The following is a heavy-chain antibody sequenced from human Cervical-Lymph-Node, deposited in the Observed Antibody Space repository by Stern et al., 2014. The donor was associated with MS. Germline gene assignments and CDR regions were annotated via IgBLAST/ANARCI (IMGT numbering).Heavy chain of an antibody. D-gene: IGHD4-17*01. Sequence: QVQLQESGPGLVKPSETLSLTCVVSGAPITTNHWSWIRQSPGKGLEWIANVPYTGSSSYNPALQGRFPTVIDTSTKHFSLSLSSVTAADTAVYFCASCDGYSFASWGQGTLVTVSS. V-gene: IGHV4-59*08. CDR2: VPYTGSS. CDR1: GAPITTNH. J-gene: IGHJ4*02. CDR3: ASCDGYSFAS.